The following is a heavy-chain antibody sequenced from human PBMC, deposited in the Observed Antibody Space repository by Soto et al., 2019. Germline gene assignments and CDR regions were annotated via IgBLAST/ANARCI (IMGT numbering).Heavy chain of an antibody. V-gene: IGHV4-31*03. CDR1: GGSITTGGYY. J-gene: IGHJ4*02. Sequence: LSLTCTVSGGSITTGGYYWSWIRQLPGKGLEWIGHRYYSESTYYNPSLKSRVSISLDTSKNQFSLKLSFVTAADTAMYYCARTKCSGGSCYSWSLDYWGQGAPVTVSS. CDR2: RYYSEST. CDR3: ARTKCSGGSCYSWSLDY. D-gene: IGHD2-15*01.